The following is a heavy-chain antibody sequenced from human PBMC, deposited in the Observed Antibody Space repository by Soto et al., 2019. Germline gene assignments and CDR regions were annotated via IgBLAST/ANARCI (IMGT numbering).Heavy chain of an antibody. J-gene: IGHJ4*02. CDR1: GFTFSSYA. V-gene: IGHV3-23*01. CDR3: AKLSKPLGIAPPDCYFDY. D-gene: IGHD6-13*01. CDR2: ISGCGGST. Sequence: EVQLLESGGGWVQPGGSLRLSCAASGFTFSSYAMSSVRQAPGKWLEWVSAISGCGGSTYYADSVKGRFTIYRDNSKNTRYQHRDSRRAEDTAVYYCAKLSKPLGIAPPDCYFDYWGKGTLVTVSS.